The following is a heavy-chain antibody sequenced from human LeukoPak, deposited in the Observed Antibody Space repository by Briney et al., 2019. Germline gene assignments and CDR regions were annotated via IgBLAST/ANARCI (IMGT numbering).Heavy chain of an antibody. CDR3: AKGGTLAFRIFDY. J-gene: IGHJ4*02. Sequence: PGGSLRLSCAASGFTFSSYAMSWVRQAPGKGLEKVSGISGSGGSTYYADSVKGRFTISRDNSKNTLYLQMNSLRAEDTAVYYRAKGGTLAFRIFDYWGQGTLVTVSS. CDR2: ISGSGGST. D-gene: IGHD3-3*02. V-gene: IGHV3-23*01. CDR1: GFTFSSYA.